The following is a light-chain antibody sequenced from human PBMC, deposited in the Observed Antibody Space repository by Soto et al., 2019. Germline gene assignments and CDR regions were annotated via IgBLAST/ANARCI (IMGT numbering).Light chain of an antibody. Sequence: DVQMTPSPSTLSASVGDRVTISCRASHSVSAWLAWYQQKPGKAPKLLISDASSLKSGVPSRFSGSGYGTEFTLTISSLQPEDFATYYCQQYSSYSLTFGGGTKVDI. CDR1: HSVSAW. V-gene: IGKV1-5*01. CDR2: DAS. CDR3: QQYSSYSLT. J-gene: IGKJ4*01.